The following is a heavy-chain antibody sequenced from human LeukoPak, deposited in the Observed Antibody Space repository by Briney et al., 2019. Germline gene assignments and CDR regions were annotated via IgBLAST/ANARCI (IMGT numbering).Heavy chain of an antibody. J-gene: IGHJ6*03. CDR1: GFTFSSYG. CDR2: ITWNGGST. V-gene: IGHV3-20*04. Sequence: SGGSLRLPCAASGFTFSSYGMSWVRQAPGQGPEWVSGITWNGGSTDYAASVKGRFTISRDNAKNSLYLRMNSLRDEDTALYYCARGGGSIRHSYYYYVDVWGKGTSVTVSS. D-gene: IGHD2-15*01. CDR3: ARGGGSIRHSYYYYVDV.